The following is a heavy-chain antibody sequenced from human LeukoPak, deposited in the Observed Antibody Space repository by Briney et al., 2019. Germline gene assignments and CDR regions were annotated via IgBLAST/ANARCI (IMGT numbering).Heavy chain of an antibody. V-gene: IGHV5-51*01. D-gene: IGHD3-9*01. CDR2: IYPGDSDT. J-gene: IGHJ6*02. CDR1: GYSFASYW. CDR3: ARLLDYDILTGYHAPAYYYYGMDV. Sequence: GESLNISCKGSGYSFASYWIGWVRQMAGKGLEWMGIIYPGDSDTRYSPSFQGQVTISADKSISTAYLQWSSLKASDTAMYYCARLLDYDILTGYHAPAYYYYGMDVWGQGTTVTVSS.